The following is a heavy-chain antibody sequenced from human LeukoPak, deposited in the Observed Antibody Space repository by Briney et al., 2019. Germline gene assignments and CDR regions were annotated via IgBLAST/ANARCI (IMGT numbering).Heavy chain of an antibody. Sequence: SVKVSCKASGGTFSSYAISWVRQAPGQGLEWMGRIIPIFGTANYAQKFQGRVTITTDESTSTAYMELSSLRSEDTAVYYCVTLEYSSSYDYWGQGTLVTVSS. CDR1: GGTFSSYA. J-gene: IGHJ4*02. V-gene: IGHV1-69*05. CDR3: VTLEYSSSYDY. CDR2: IIPIFGTA. D-gene: IGHD6-6*01.